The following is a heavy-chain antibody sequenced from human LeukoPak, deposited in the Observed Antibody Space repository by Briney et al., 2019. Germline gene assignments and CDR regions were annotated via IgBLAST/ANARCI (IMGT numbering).Heavy chain of an antibody. D-gene: IGHD2-15*01. CDR1: GGSIRSYY. CDR3: ATRGYCSGGSCYSGYYYYMDV. Sequence: SETLSLNCTVSGGSIRSYYWSWIRQPAGKGLGCIGRIYTSGSTNYSPSLKSRVTMSVDTSKYQFSLKLSSVTAADTAVYYCATRGYCSGGSCYSGYYYYMDVWGKGTTVTVSS. CDR2: IYTSGST. J-gene: IGHJ6*03. V-gene: IGHV4-4*07.